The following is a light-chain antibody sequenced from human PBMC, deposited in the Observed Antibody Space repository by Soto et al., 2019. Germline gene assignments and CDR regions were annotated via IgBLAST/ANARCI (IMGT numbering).Light chain of an antibody. Sequence: ESQMTQSPSSLSASVGDRVTITFQASQDISNYLNWYQQKPGKAPKLLIYAASSLQSGVPSRFSGSGSGTDFTLTISSLQPEDFATYYCQQSYSTPRTFGQGTKVDIK. J-gene: IGKJ1*01. CDR2: AAS. V-gene: IGKV1-39*01. CDR1: QDISNY. CDR3: QQSYSTPRT.